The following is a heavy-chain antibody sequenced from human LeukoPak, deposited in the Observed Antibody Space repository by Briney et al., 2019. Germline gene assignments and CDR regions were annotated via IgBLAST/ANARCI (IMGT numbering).Heavy chain of an antibody. V-gene: IGHV4-39*01. Sequence: PSETLSLTCTVSGGSISSSSYYWGWIRQPPGKGLEWIGSIYYSGSTYYNPSLKSRVTISVDTSKNQFSLKLSSVTAADTAVYYCARGGRGYCSGGSCANWFDPWGQGTLVTVSS. D-gene: IGHD2-15*01. J-gene: IGHJ5*02. CDR2: IYYSGST. CDR3: ARGGRGYCSGGSCANWFDP. CDR1: GGSISSSSYY.